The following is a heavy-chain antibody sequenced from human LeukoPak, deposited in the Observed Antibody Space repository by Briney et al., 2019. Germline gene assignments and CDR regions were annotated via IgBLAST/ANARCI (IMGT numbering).Heavy chain of an antibody. Sequence: GGSLRLSCAASGFTFSAYAMNWVRQAPGKGLEWVSSIIGRGTSAFYSDSVKGRFTISRDNSKNTLYLQMNSLRAEDTAVYYCASGYDSSGFPYWGQGTLVTVSS. CDR2: IIGRGTSA. V-gene: IGHV3-23*01. D-gene: IGHD3-22*01. J-gene: IGHJ4*02. CDR1: GFTFSAYA. CDR3: ASGYDSSGFPY.